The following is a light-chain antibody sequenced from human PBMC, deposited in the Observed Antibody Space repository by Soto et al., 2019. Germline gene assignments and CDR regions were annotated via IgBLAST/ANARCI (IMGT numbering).Light chain of an antibody. CDR3: HQRGSWPRGT. Sequence: EIVLTQSPATLSLSPGETATLSCRASQSVSSYLAWYQQKPGQAPRLLIYDASTRATGIPARFSGSGSGTEFTLTISSLEHEDFAVYYCHQRGSWPRGTFGQGTKVEIK. J-gene: IGKJ1*01. CDR1: QSVSSY. CDR2: DAS. V-gene: IGKV3-11*01.